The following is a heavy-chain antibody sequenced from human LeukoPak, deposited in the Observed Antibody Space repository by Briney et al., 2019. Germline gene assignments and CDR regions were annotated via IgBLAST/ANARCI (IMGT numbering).Heavy chain of an antibody. D-gene: IGHD3-22*01. J-gene: IGHJ4*02. Sequence: GASVKVSCKASGYTFTSYGISWVRQAPGQGLEWMGWISAYNGNTNYAQKLQGRVTMTTDTSTSTAYMELRRLRSDDTAVYYCARDSITMIGGDRGYFDYWGQGTLVTVSS. CDR3: ARDSITMIGGDRGYFDY. V-gene: IGHV1-18*01. CDR1: GYTFTSYG. CDR2: ISAYNGNT.